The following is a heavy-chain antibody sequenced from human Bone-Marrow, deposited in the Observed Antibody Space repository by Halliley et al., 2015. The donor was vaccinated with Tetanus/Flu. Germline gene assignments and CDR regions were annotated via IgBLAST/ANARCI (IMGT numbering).Heavy chain of an antibody. V-gene: IGHV3-7*01. J-gene: IGHJ4*02. CDR2: INQDASDH. Sequence: SLRLSCAASGLRFSSIWMSWVRQAPGKGLEWVAHINQDASDHYYLDSVKGRFTISRDNTKNSLYLQMNSLRAEDTAIYYCARDPAVVVQWVAGTGHPFDYWGQGTLVTVSS. CDR1: GLRFSSIW. CDR3: ARDPAVVVQWVAGTGHPFDY. D-gene: IGHD6-19*01.